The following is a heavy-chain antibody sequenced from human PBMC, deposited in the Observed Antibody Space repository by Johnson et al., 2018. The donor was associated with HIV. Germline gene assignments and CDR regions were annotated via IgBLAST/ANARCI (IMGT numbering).Heavy chain of an antibody. V-gene: IGHV3-30*03. Sequence: QMMLVESGGGLVKPGGSLRLSCVASGFTLSTYAMHWVRQAPGKGLEWVAVISSDGSNKYYADSVKGRFTISRDNSRSTVYLHMINLRADDTALYYCAREISRYYYDYAAFDLWGQGTTVTVSS. CDR2: ISSDGSNK. D-gene: IGHD3-22*01. J-gene: IGHJ3*01. CDR1: GFTLSTYA. CDR3: AREISRYYYDYAAFDL.